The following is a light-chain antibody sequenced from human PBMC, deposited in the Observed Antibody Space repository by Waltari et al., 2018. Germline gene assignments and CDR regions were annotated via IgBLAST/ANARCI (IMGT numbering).Light chain of an antibody. CDR2: DTS. V-gene: IGKV1D-12*01. Sequence: DIQMTQSPSSVSASLGDRVTITCRASQDISRYLAWYQQTPGRFPTLLIFDTSSLQSGVPSRFSGSGSGTDFTLTISSLQPEDFATYYCLQVSNFPITFGQGTR. CDR1: QDISRY. J-gene: IGKJ5*01. CDR3: LQVSNFPIT.